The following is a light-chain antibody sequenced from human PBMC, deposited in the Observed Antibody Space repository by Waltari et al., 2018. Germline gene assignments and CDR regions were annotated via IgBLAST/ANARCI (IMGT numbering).Light chain of an antibody. CDR1: QGISSY. Sequence: AIRMTQSPSSLSASTGDRVTITCRASQGISSYLAWYQKKPGKAPKLLIYAASTLQSWVPSRFSGSGSGTDFTLTISCLQSEDFATYYCQQYYSYPFTFGPGTKVDIK. CDR2: AAS. V-gene: IGKV1-8*01. J-gene: IGKJ3*01. CDR3: QQYYSYPFT.